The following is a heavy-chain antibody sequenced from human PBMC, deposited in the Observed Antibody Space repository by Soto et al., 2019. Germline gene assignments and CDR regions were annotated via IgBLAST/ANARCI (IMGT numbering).Heavy chain of an antibody. V-gene: IGHV1-18*04. J-gene: IGHJ4*02. CDR2: ISAYNGNT. CDR3: ARVSPAVDYGGNGGYYFDY. CDR1: GYTFTSYG. Sequence: ASVKVSCKASGYTFTSYGISWVRQAPGRGLEWMGWISAYNGNTNYAQKLQGRVTMTTDTSTSTAYMELRSLRSDDTAVYYCARVSPAVDYGGNGGYYFDYWGQGTLVTVSS. D-gene: IGHD4-17*01.